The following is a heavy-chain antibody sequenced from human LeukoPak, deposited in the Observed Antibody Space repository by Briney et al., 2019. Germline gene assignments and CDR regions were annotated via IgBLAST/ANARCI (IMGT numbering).Heavy chain of an antibody. CDR3: ARHTGYSYGKYYFDY. D-gene: IGHD5-18*01. CDR2: IYYSGST. CDR1: GGSISSYY. J-gene: IGHJ4*02. Sequence: KPSETLSLTCTVSGGSISSYYWSWIRQPPGKGLEWIGYIYYSGSTTYNPSLKSRVTISVDTSKNQFSLKLSSVTAADTAVYYCARHTGYSYGKYYFDYWGLGTLVTVSS. V-gene: IGHV4-59*08.